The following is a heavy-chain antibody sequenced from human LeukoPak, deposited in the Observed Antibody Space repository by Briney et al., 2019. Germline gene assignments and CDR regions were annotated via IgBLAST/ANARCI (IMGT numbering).Heavy chain of an antibody. V-gene: IGHV4-34*01. CDR3: ARWAPSRVYYYYYMDV. CDR1: GGSFSGYY. Sequence: SETLSLTCAVYGGSFSGYYWSWIRQPPGKGLEWIGEINHSGSTNYNPSLKSRVTISVDTSKSQFSLKLSSVTAADTAVYYCARWAPSRVYYYYYMDVWGKGTTVTVSS. D-gene: IGHD3-10*01. CDR2: INHSGST. J-gene: IGHJ6*03.